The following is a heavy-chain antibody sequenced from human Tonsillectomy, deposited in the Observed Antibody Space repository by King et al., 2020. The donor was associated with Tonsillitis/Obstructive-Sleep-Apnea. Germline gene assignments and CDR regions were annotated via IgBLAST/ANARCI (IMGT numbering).Heavy chain of an antibody. Sequence: QLVQSGAEVKKPGSSVKVSCKTSGGTFSTYAISWVRQAPGQGLEWMGGIIPILGAANYAQKFQVRVTITADKSTSTVNMELSSLRSEETAVYYCARPYYDSSGYVMDAFDIWGQGTMVTVSS. CDR3: ARPYYDSSGYVMDAFDI. D-gene: IGHD3-22*01. J-gene: IGHJ3*02. V-gene: IGHV1-69*10. CDR1: GGTFSTYA. CDR2: IIPILGAA.